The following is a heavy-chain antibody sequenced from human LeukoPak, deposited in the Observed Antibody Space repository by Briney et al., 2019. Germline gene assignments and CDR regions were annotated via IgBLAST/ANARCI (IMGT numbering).Heavy chain of an antibody. Sequence: GGSLRLSCAASGFTFSSYSMNWVRQAPGKGLEWVSSISSSSSYIYYADSVKGRFTISRDNAKNSLYLQMNSLRAEDTAVYYCAREGPDSIPDYWGQGTLVTVSS. D-gene: IGHD3-3*02. CDR1: GFTFSSYS. J-gene: IGHJ4*02. V-gene: IGHV3-21*01. CDR3: AREGPDSIPDY. CDR2: ISSSSSYI.